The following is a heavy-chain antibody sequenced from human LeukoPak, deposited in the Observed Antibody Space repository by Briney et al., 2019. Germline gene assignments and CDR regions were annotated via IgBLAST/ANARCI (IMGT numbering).Heavy chain of an antibody. Sequence: GGSLRLSCAASGFTFSSYSMNWVRQAPGKGLEWVSYISSSSSTIYYADSVKGRFTISRDNAKNSLYMQMNSLRAEDTPVYYCATYYDFLGGDSRSYYFDYWGQGTLVTVSS. V-gene: IGHV3-48*01. CDR3: ATYYDFLGGDSRSYYFDY. J-gene: IGHJ4*02. D-gene: IGHD3-3*01. CDR2: ISSSSSTI. CDR1: GFTFSSYS.